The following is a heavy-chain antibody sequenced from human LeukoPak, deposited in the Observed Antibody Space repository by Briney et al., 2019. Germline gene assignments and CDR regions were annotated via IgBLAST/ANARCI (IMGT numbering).Heavy chain of an antibody. CDR2: IYHSGST. D-gene: IGHD6-13*01. CDR1: GGSISSGGYY. V-gene: IGHV4-30-2*01. Sequence: SETLSLTCTVSGGSISSGGYYWSWIRQPPGKGLEWIGYIYHSGSTYYNPSLKSRVTISVDRSKNQFSLKLSSVTAADTAVYYCARDRSSSWYDDAFDIWGQGTMVTVSS. CDR3: ARDRSSSWYDDAFDI. J-gene: IGHJ3*02.